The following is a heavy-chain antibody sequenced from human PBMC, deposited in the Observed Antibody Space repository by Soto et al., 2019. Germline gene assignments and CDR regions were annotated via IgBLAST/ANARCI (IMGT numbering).Heavy chain of an antibody. J-gene: IGHJ6*02. V-gene: IGHV3-21*01. CDR1: GFTFSSYS. CDR2: ISSSSSYI. CDR3: ARQNDFWSGYYYYYYYGMDV. Sequence: GGSLRLSCAASGFTFSSYSMNWVRQAPGKGLEWVSSISSSSSYIYYADSVKGRFTISRDNAKNSLYLQMNSLRAEDTAVYYCARQNDFWSGYYYYYYYGMDVWGQGTTVTAP. D-gene: IGHD3-3*01.